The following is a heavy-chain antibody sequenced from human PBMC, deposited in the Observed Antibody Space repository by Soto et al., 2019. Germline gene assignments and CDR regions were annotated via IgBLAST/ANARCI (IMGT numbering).Heavy chain of an antibody. J-gene: IGHJ5*02. Sequence: TLSLTCTVSCGSISSGDYYWTWIRQPPGKGLEWLGYIYYDGTTYYNPSLKSRLTMSIDTSKNQFSLKLNSLTAADTAVYYCARDRRWLSRGPNNWFDPWGQGTPGHRLL. D-gene: IGHD2-21*01. CDR3: ARDRRWLSRGPNNWFDP. CDR1: CGSISSGDYY. CDR2: IYYDGTT. V-gene: IGHV4-30-4*08.